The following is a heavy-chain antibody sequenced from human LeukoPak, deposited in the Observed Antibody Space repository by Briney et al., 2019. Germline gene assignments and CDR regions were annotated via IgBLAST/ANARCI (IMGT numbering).Heavy chain of an antibody. CDR2: IWKDGSNK. V-gene: IGHV3-33*01. Sequence: GGSLRLSCAASGFTFNVYRIHWVRQAPGKGLGWVAVIWKDGSNKYYADSVKRRFTISRNNSKDTLYLQTNNPRVEYTAEDYCARAVGPIDYWGQGTLVTVPS. CDR3: ARAVGPIDY. CDR1: GFTFNVYR. D-gene: IGHD3-16*01. J-gene: IGHJ4*01.